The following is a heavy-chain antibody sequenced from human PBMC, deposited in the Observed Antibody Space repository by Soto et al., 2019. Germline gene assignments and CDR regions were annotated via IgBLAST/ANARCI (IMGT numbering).Heavy chain of an antibody. CDR2: IRVYNGNT. J-gene: IGHJ4*02. CDR1: GYTFTSYG. CDR3: ARDSPPNDY. Sequence: ASVKVSCKASGYTFTSYGISWVRQAPGQGLEWMGWIRVYNGNTNYAQKLQGRVTMTTDTSTNTAYMELRSLKSDDTAVYYCARDSPPNDYWGQGTLVTVSS. V-gene: IGHV1-18*01.